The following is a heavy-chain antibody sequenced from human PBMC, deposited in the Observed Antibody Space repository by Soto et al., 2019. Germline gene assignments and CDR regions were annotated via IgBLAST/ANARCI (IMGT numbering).Heavy chain of an antibody. CDR2: INHSGST. J-gene: IGHJ5*02. CDR3: ARGRVFGVVSWFDP. Sequence: PSETLSLTCAVYGGSFSGYYWSWIRQPPGKGLEWIGEINHSGSTNYNPSLKSRVTISVDTSKNQFSLKLSSVAAADTAVYYCARGRVFGVVSWFDPCGQGTLVTVSS. D-gene: IGHD3-3*01. V-gene: IGHV4-34*01. CDR1: GGSFSGYY.